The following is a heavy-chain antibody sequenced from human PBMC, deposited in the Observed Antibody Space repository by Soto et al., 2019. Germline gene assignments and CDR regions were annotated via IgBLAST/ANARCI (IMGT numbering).Heavy chain of an antibody. CDR1: GGSISSGGYS. D-gene: IGHD5-12*01. Sequence: LQLQESGSGLVKPSQTLSLTCAVSGGSISSGGYSWSWIRQPPGKGLEWIGYIYHSGSTYYNPSLRGRVTISVDRSMNQFSLKLSSVTAADTAVYYCAAGGGLPRYYWGQGTLVTVSS. J-gene: IGHJ4*02. CDR2: IYHSGST. V-gene: IGHV4-30-2*01. CDR3: AAGGGLPRYY.